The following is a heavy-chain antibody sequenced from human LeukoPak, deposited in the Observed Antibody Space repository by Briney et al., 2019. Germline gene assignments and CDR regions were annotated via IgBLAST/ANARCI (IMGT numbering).Heavy chain of an antibody. Sequence: ASVKVSCKASGYTFTSYYMHWVRQAPGQGLEWMGIINPSGGSTSYAQKFQGRVTLTRDTSTSTVYMELSSLRSEDTAIYYCARIRDGYNDAYDIWGQGTVVTVPS. CDR3: ARIRDGYNDAYDI. CDR1: GYTFTSYY. CDR2: INPSGGST. D-gene: IGHD5-24*01. V-gene: IGHV1-46*01. J-gene: IGHJ3*02.